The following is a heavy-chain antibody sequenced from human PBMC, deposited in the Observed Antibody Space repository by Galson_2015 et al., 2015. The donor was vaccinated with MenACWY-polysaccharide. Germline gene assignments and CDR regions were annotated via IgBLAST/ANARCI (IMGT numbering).Heavy chain of an antibody. CDR2: IYPGDSDS. CDR3: ARLTGPYSYYFYYMDV. D-gene: IGHD3-9*01. J-gene: IGHJ6*03. CDR1: GYDFTTYW. Sequence: SGAEVKKPGEFLKLSCKGSGYDFTTYWIAWVRQMPGKGLEWMGIIYPGDSDSTYSPSFQGQVTFSVDKSITTAYLQWASLKASDTAIYYCARLTGPYSYYFYYMDVWGKGTTVTVSS. V-gene: IGHV5-51*01.